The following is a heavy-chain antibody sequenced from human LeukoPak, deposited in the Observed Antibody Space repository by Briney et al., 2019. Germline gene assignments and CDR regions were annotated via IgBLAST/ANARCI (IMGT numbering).Heavy chain of an antibody. V-gene: IGHV4-30-2*01. CDR1: GAPISSGDYS. Sequence: PSETLSLTYAVSGAPISSGDYSWSWIRQPPGKGLEWIGYIYHSGSTYYNPSLKSRVTISVDRSKNQFSLKLSSVTAADTAVYYCARDPVRGDLFDYWGQGTLFTVSS. D-gene: IGHD3-10*01. CDR2: IYHSGST. J-gene: IGHJ4*02. CDR3: ARDPVRGDLFDY.